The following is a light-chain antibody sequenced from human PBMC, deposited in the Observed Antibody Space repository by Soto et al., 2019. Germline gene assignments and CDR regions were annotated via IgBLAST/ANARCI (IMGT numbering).Light chain of an antibody. CDR2: WAS. Sequence: DIVMTQSPDSLAVSLGERATINCKSSQSVLYSSNNKNYLAWYQHKEGQPPKLLIYWASTRESGVPDRFSGSGSGTDFTLTISSLQAEDVAVYYCQQYYTTPSFGPGTKVDIK. CDR1: QSVLYSSNNKNY. V-gene: IGKV4-1*01. J-gene: IGKJ3*01. CDR3: QQYYTTPS.